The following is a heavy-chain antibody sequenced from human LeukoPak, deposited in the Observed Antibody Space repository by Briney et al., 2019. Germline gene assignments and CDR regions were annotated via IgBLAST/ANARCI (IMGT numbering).Heavy chain of an antibody. V-gene: IGHV3-33*01. Sequence: GGSLRLSCAASGFTFSSYGMHWVRQAPGKGLEWVAAIWYDGSNKYYADSVKGRFTISRDNSKNTLYLQMNSLGAENTAVYYCARDPSVEMATVIDYWGQGTLVTVSS. CDR2: IWYDGSNK. CDR3: ARDPSVEMATVIDY. CDR1: GFTFSSYG. D-gene: IGHD5-24*01. J-gene: IGHJ4*02.